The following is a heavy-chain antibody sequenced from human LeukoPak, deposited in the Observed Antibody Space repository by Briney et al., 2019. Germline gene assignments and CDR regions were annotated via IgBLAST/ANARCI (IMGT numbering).Heavy chain of an antibody. Sequence: ASVKVSCKASGYTFNHHGISWVRKAPGQGLEWMGWVSCFNGDTHYAQKFQGRVTMTRDTSTTTAYMELRSLRSDDTALYYCARDPTNTSGRYAYFDFWGQGTLVTVSS. CDR1: GYTFNHHG. V-gene: IGHV1-18*01. CDR3: ARDPTNTSGRYAYFDF. J-gene: IGHJ4*02. D-gene: IGHD6-19*01. CDR2: VSCFNGDT.